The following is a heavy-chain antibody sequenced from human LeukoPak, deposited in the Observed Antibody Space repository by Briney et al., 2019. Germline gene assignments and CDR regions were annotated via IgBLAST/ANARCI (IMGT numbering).Heavy chain of an antibody. CDR1: GGTFSSYA. CDR2: IIPIFGTA. Sequence: SVKVSCKASGGTFSSYAISWVRQAPGQGLEWMGGIIPIFGTANYAQKFQGRVTITADKSTSTDYMELSSLRSEDTGVYYCARGPRGGGIHYYYMDVWGKGTTVTVSS. V-gene: IGHV1-69*06. J-gene: IGHJ6*03. D-gene: IGHD3-10*01. CDR3: ARGPRGGGIHYYYMDV.